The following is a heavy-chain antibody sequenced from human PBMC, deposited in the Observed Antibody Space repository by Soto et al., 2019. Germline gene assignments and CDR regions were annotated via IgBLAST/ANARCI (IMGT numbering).Heavy chain of an antibody. CDR2: IYYSGST. CDR3: AREKTDGVYYYYYGMDV. D-gene: IGHD4-17*01. CDR1: GGSISSSSYY. Sequence: PSETLSLTCTVSGGSISSSSYYWGWIRQPPGKGLEWIGSIYYSGSTYYNPSLKSRVTISVDTSKNQFSLKLSSVTAADTAVYYCAREKTDGVYYYYYGMDVWGQGTTVTVSS. V-gene: IGHV4-39*02. J-gene: IGHJ6*02.